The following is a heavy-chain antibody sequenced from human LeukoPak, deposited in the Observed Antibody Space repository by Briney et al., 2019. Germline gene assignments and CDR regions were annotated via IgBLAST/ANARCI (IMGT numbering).Heavy chain of an antibody. CDR3: ARTPRVTTLENWFDP. CDR2: INPSGGST. Sequence: GASVKVSCKASGYTFTSYYMHWVRQAPGQGLEWMGIINPSGGSTSYAQKFQGRVTMTRDMSTSTVYMELSSLRSEDTAVYYCARTPRVTTLENWFDPWGQGTLVTVSS. D-gene: IGHD4-17*01. CDR1: GYTFTSYY. J-gene: IGHJ5*02. V-gene: IGHV1-46*01.